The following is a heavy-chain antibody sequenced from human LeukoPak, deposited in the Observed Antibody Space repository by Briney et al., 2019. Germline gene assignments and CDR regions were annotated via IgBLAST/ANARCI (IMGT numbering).Heavy chain of an antibody. V-gene: IGHV4-59*08. CDR2: IFYSGST. CDR1: GGSIRSFY. J-gene: IGHJ4*02. CDR3: ARRGSGYYFFDY. Sequence: SETLSLTCTVSGGSIRSFYWSWIRQPPGKGLEWIGYIFYSGSTNYNPSLKSRVTISVDTSKNQFSLKLSSVTAADTAVYYCARRGSGYYFFDYWGQGTLVTVSS. D-gene: IGHD3-3*01.